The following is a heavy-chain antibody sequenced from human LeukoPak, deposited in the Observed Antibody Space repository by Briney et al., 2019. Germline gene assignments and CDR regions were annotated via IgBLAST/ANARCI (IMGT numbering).Heavy chain of an antibody. Sequence: GGSLRLSRAPSGLTLCRIYMSWVPEAPGQGVGGGLVIYSGGSTYYTHSVKGRFTISRDKSKNTRYLQMNSLRAEDTAVYYCARDQRRFGELFRFDYWGQGTLVTVSS. CDR3: ARDQRRFGELFRFDY. CDR2: IYSGGST. CDR1: GLTLCRIY. D-gene: IGHD3-10*01. J-gene: IGHJ4*02. V-gene: IGHV3-53*01.